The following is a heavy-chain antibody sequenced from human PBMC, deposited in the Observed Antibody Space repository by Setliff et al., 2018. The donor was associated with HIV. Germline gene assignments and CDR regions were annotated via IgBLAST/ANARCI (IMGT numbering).Heavy chain of an antibody. J-gene: IGHJ4*02. CDR2: KNHIGST. D-gene: IGHD3-3*01. Sequence: SETLSLTCAVFGGSISDYYWTWIRQSPGKGLEWIGEKNHIGSTNYNPSLTGRVTISVDTSQNQFSLKLTSVTAADTAVYSCAREVAFGVVIWGQGTLVTVSS. CDR1: GGSISDYY. V-gene: IGHV4-34*01. CDR3: AREVAFGVVI.